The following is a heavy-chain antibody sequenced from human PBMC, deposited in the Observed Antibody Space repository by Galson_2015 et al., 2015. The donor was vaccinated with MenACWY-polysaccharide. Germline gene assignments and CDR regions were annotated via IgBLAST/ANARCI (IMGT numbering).Heavy chain of an antibody. V-gene: IGHV3-23*01. J-gene: IGHJ3*02. D-gene: IGHD6-19*01. CDR2: ISGSGGSA. Sequence: SLRLSCAASGFTFSSYAMSWVRQAPGKGLEWVSAISGSGGSAYYADSVKGRFTISRDNSKNTLYLQMNSLRAEDTAVYYCAKEGSGWREIDIWGQGTMVTVSS. CDR3: AKEGSGWREIDI. CDR1: GFTFSSYA.